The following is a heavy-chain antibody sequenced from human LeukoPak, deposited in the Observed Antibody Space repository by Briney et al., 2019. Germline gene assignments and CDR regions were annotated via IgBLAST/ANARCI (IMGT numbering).Heavy chain of an antibody. Sequence: ASVRVSCEASGYTFTTDGISWVAQAPGQGLEWMGWISGYNGNTNHAQKFQGRVTMTTDTSTSTAYMELKSLRSDDTAVYYCARDDAYCNDVMDFWGQGTTVTVSS. CDR3: ARDDAYCNDVMDF. CDR2: ISGYNGNT. J-gene: IGHJ6*02. CDR1: GYTFTTDG. V-gene: IGHV1-18*01.